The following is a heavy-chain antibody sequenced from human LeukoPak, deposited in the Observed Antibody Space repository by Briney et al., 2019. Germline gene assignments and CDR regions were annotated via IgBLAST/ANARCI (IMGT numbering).Heavy chain of an antibody. D-gene: IGHD6-6*01. CDR3: AIEGSSSLTLDY. Sequence: GGSLRLSCAASGFTFSSYGMHWVRQAPGKGLEWVAVIWYDGSNKYYADSVKGRFTISRDNSKNTLYLQMNSLRAEDTAIYYCAIEGSSSLTLDYWGQGTLVTVSS. CDR2: IWYDGSNK. J-gene: IGHJ4*02. V-gene: IGHV3-33*01. CDR1: GFTFSSYG.